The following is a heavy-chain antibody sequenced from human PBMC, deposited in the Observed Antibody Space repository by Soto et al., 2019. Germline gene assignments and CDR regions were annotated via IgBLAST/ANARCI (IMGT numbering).Heavy chain of an antibody. CDR1: GYSFTSYC. CDR3: ARYGSGSYHWFDP. Sequence: GESLKISCNGSGYSFTSYCISWVRQMPGKGLEWMGRIDPSDSYTNYSPSFQGHVTISADKSISTAYLQWSSLKASDTAMYYCARYGSGSYHWFDPWGQGTLVTVSS. J-gene: IGHJ5*02. V-gene: IGHV5-10-1*01. D-gene: IGHD3-10*01. CDR2: IDPSDSYT.